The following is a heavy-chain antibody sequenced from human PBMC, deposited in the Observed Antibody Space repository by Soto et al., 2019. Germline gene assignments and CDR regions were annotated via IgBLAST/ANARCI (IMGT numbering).Heavy chain of an antibody. J-gene: IGHJ6*02. V-gene: IGHV3-23*01. Sequence: GGSLRLSCSASGFTFSSYAMSWVRQAPGKGLEWVSAISGSGGSTYYADSVKGRFTISRDNSKNTLYLQMNSLRAEDTAVYYCAKVGSSWYGGYYYYGMDVWGQGTTVTVSS. CDR2: ISGSGGST. CDR1: GFTFSSYA. CDR3: AKVGSSWYGGYYYYGMDV. D-gene: IGHD6-13*01.